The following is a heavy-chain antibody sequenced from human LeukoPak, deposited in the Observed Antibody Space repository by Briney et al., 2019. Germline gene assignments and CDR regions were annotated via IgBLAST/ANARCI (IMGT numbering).Heavy chain of an antibody. J-gene: IGHJ4*02. Sequence: AASVKVSCKSSGYTFINYGITWVRQAPGQGLEWMGWISAYNGNTNYAQKLQGRVTMTTDTSTSTAYMEVTSLRSDDTAVYYCERDYYSGSYYREYWGQGTLVTVSS. CDR1: GYTFINYG. V-gene: IGHV1-18*01. CDR3: ERDYYSGSYYREY. D-gene: IGHD1-26*01. CDR2: ISAYNGNT.